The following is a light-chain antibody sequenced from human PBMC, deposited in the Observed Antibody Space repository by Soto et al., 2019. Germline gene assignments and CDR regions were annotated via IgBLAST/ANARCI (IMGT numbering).Light chain of an antibody. J-gene: IGKJ2*01. CDR3: QQLNRYRYT. V-gene: IGKV1-9*01. CDR1: QGISSY. Sequence: DIQLTQSPSFLSASVGDRVTITCRASQGISSYLAWYQQKPGKAPKLLIYAASTLQSGVPSRFSGSGSGTEFTLTISSLQPEDFATYYCQQLNRYRYTFGQGTKLEIK. CDR2: AAS.